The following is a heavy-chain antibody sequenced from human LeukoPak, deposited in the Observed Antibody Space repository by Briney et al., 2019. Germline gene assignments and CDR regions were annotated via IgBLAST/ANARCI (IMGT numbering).Heavy chain of an antibody. D-gene: IGHD2-15*01. CDR1: GFTFSTYD. CDR3: ARGDCTGGSCSSMDV. Sequence: GGSLRLSCAASGFTFSTYDMHWVRQAPGKGLEWVSGINPAGDTYYPGSVKGRFTISREDARNSFYLQMNSLRAGDTAVYYCARGDCTGGSCSSMDVWGQGTTVTVSS. CDR2: INPAGDT. J-gene: IGHJ6*02. V-gene: IGHV3-13*04.